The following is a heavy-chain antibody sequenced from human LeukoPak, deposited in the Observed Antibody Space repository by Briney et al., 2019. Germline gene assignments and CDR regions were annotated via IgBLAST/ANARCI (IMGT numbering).Heavy chain of an antibody. Sequence: PGGSLRLSCAASGFTFDDYAMHWVRQAPGKGLEWVSSISSTSSYIYYADSVKGRFTISRDNAKNSLYLQMNSLRAEDTAVYYCARKSSAVAGPFDYWGQGTLVTVSS. CDR2: ISSTSSYI. CDR3: ARKSSAVAGPFDY. D-gene: IGHD6-19*01. V-gene: IGHV3-21*01. CDR1: GFTFDDYA. J-gene: IGHJ4*02.